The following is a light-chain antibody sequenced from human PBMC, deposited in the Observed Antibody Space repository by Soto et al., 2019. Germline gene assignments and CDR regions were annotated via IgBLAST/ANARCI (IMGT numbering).Light chain of an antibody. CDR2: DVS. Sequence: EIVLTQSPGTLSLSPGERATLSCRSSKSVSSSYLAWYQQKPGQAPRLLTYDVSSRATGIPDRFSGSGSGTDFTLTISRLEPEDFAVYYCQQYGSSPTFGQGTKVEIK. CDR3: QQYGSSPT. V-gene: IGKV3-20*01. CDR1: KSVSSSY. J-gene: IGKJ1*01.